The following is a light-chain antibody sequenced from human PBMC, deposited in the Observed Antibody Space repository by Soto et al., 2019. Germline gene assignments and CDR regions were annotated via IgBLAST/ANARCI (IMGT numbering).Light chain of an antibody. CDR3: QQYNNCTPRT. CDR1: QSVGTR. Sequence: EVVMTQSPATLSVSPGDRATLSCRASQSVGTRLAWYQQKPGQAPRLLIFDAFTMATGIPARFSGSGSGTEFTLFISSRQSEDFDVDYCQQYNNCTPRTFGGGTKVEI. J-gene: IGKJ4*01. V-gene: IGKV3-15*01. CDR2: DAF.